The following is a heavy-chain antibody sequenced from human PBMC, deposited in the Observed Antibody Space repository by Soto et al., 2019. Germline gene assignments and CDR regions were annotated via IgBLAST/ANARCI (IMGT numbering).Heavy chain of an antibody. V-gene: IGHV3-30*18. CDR2: ISHDGSTI. D-gene: IGHD3-9*01. CDR3: AKPFQRTGYYYDIWYFDL. J-gene: IGHJ2*01. Sequence: QVQLVESGGGVVQPGRSLRLSCAASGFTFSSYGVHWVRQAPVKGLEWVAVISHDGSTIYYPDSVKGRFTISRDNSNNTVDLQMNSLRAEDTAVYYCAKPFQRTGYYYDIWYFDLWGRGTVVTVSS. CDR1: GFTFSSYG.